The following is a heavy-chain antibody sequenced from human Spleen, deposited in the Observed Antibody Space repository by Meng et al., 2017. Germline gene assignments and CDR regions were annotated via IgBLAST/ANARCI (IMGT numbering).Heavy chain of an antibody. CDR2: ISGNGGNT. V-gene: IGHV3-23*04. Sequence: EHLVESGGGVIQPGRSLRLSCAASGFTFTNFAMNWVRQAPGKGLERVSTISGNGGNTYYADSVKGRFTISRDNAKNTLYLQMNSLRAEDTAVYYCTRGLAPEGYFDLWGRGTLVTVSS. J-gene: IGHJ2*01. CDR1: GFTFTNFA. CDR3: TRGLAPEGYFDL. D-gene: IGHD2-21*01.